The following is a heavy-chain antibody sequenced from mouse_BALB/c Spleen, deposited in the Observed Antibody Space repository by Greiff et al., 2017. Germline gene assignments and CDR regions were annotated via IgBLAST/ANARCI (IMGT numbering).Heavy chain of an antibody. CDR1: GFSLTSYG. CDR3: AREGRIYYYGSLDY. D-gene: IGHD1-1*01. J-gene: IGHJ2*01. Sequence: QVQLKESGPGLVAPSQSLSITCTVSGFSLTSYGVHWVRQPPGKGLEWLGVIWAGGSTNYNSALMSRLSISKDNSKSQVFLKMNRLQTDDTAMYYCAREGRIYYYGSLDYWGQGTTLTVSS. V-gene: IGHV2-9*02. CDR2: IWAGGST.